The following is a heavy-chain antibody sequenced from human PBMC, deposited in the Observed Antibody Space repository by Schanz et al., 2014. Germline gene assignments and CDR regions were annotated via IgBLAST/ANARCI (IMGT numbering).Heavy chain of an antibody. CDR2: IHQSGGT. Sequence: QVQLQESGPGLVKPSETLSLTCSVSGGDIGNYYWSWIRQPPGKGLEWIGYIHQSGGTNYNPSLTGGSTLTLAPPKTQFSLKLTWVPAADTAVYYCARADSYYGSGSYFQRRAEAFDIWGRGTMVTVSS. CDR1: GGDIGNYY. J-gene: IGHJ3*02. CDR3: ARADSYYGSGSYFQRRAEAFDI. D-gene: IGHD3-10*01. V-gene: IGHV4-59*12.